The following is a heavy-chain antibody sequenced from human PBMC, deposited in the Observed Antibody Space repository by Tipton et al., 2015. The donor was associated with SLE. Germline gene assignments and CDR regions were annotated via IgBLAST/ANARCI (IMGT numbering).Heavy chain of an antibody. V-gene: IGHV4-4*02. D-gene: IGHD4-17*01. Sequence: SLRLSCAVSGDSISSPYWWSWVRQSPGKGLEWIGEIYHSGATSYNPSLKSRVTISVDTSKNQFSLKLSSVTAADTAVYYCARRLRRGGAFDIWGQGTMVTVSS. CDR2: IYHSGAT. J-gene: IGHJ3*02. CDR3: ARRLRRGGAFDI. CDR1: GDSISSPYW.